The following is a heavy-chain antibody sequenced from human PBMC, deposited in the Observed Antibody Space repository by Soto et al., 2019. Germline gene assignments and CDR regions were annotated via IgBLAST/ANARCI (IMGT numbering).Heavy chain of an antibody. Sequence: PGGSLRLSCAASGFTFSSYGMHWVRQAPGKGLEWVAVIWYDGSNKYYADSVKGRFTISRDNSKNTLYLQMNSLRAEDTAVYYCASSLVLMVYGDNWFDPWGQGTLVTVSS. D-gene: IGHD2-8*01. V-gene: IGHV3-33*01. CDR1: GFTFSSYG. CDR3: ASSLVLMVYGDNWFDP. CDR2: IWYDGSNK. J-gene: IGHJ5*02.